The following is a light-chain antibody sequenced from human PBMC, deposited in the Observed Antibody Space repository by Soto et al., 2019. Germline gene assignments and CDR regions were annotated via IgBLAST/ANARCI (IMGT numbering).Light chain of an antibody. CDR2: SAS. J-gene: IGKJ2*02. V-gene: IGKV1-6*01. Sequence: AIQMTQSPSSLSASVGDRVTITCRASQGIRNDLGWYQQKPGKAPTLLIYSASSLQSGVPSRFSGSGSVTDFTLTISSLQPEDFATYYCLQDYNYPRTFGQGTKLEIK. CDR3: LQDYNYPRT. CDR1: QGIRND.